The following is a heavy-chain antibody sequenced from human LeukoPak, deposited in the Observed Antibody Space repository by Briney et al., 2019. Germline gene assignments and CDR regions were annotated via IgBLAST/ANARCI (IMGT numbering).Heavy chain of an antibody. Sequence: PGESLKISCKGSGYSFTSYWIGWVRQMPGKGLEWMGIIYPGDSDTRYSPSFQGQVTISADKSISTAYLQWSSLKASDTAMYYCARLYSGSYYRGSFDYWGQGTLVTVSS. J-gene: IGHJ4*02. CDR2: IYPGDSDT. D-gene: IGHD1-26*01. CDR3: ARLYSGSYYRGSFDY. CDR1: GYSFTSYW. V-gene: IGHV5-51*01.